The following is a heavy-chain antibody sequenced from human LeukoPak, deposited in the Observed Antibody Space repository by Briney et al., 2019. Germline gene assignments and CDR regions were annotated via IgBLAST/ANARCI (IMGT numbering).Heavy chain of an antibody. CDR3: ARAWYYGSGSSGIGDY. CDR1: GFTFSIYW. V-gene: IGHV3-7*01. Sequence: GGSLKLSCAASGFTFSIYWMSWVRQAPGKGLEWVATIKGDGSERYYVDSVKGRFTVSRDNAKNSMYLQMNSLRAEDTAVYYCARAWYYGSGSSGIGDYWGQGTLVTVSS. J-gene: IGHJ4*02. CDR2: IKGDGSER. D-gene: IGHD3-10*01.